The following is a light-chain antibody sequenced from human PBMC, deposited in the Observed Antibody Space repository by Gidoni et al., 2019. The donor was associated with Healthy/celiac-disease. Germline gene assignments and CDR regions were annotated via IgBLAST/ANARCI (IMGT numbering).Light chain of an antibody. Sequence: DNQMTQSPSSLSASVGDKVTITCRASQSISRYLNWYQQKPGKAPKLLIYAASSLQSGVPSRFSGSGSGTDFTLTISSLQPEDFATYYCQQSYSTLTYTFGQGTKLEIK. CDR1: QSISRY. J-gene: IGKJ2*01. CDR3: QQSYSTLTYT. CDR2: AAS. V-gene: IGKV1-39*01.